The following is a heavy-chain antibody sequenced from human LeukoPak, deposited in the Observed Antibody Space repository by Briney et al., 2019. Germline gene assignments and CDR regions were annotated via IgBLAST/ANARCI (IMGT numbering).Heavy chain of an antibody. D-gene: IGHD2-15*01. CDR1: GGTFSSYA. Sequence: GASVKVSCKASGGTFSSYAISWVRQAPGQGLEWMGGIIPIFGTANYAQKFQGRVTITADESTSTAYMELSSLRSEDTAVYYCASSSGYCSGGSCYLDYWGQGTLVTVSS. J-gene: IGHJ4*02. CDR3: ASSSGYCSGGSCYLDY. V-gene: IGHV1-69*13. CDR2: IIPIFGTA.